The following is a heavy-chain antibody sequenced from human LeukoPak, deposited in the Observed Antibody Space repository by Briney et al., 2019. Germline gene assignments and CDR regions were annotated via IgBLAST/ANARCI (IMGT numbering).Heavy chain of an antibody. CDR1: GFTFSNYA. Sequence: GGSLRLSCAASGFTFSNYAMSWVRQAPGKGLDHVSTIGSDGDSTYYADSVKDRFTISRDNSKNALYLQMTSLRPEDSAVYYCVSPVFINYWGQGTLVTVSS. CDR2: IGSDGDST. J-gene: IGHJ4*01. D-gene: IGHD1-14*01. V-gene: IGHV3-64D*06. CDR3: VSPVFINY.